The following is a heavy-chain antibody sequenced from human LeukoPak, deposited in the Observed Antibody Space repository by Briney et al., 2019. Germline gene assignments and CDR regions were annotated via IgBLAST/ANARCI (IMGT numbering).Heavy chain of an antibody. D-gene: IGHD3-22*01. CDR2: IYPGDSDT. Sequence: GESLQISCKGSGYSFTSYWIGWVRQMPGKGLEWMGIIYPGDSDTRYSPSFQGQVTISADKSISTAYLQWSSLKASDTAVYYCARLNYYDSSGYPHLLGMDVWGQGTTVTVSS. V-gene: IGHV5-51*01. CDR1: GYSFTSYW. J-gene: IGHJ6*02. CDR3: ARLNYYDSSGYPHLLGMDV.